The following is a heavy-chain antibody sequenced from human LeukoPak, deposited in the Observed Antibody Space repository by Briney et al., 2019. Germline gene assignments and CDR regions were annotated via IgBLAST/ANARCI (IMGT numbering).Heavy chain of an antibody. CDR2: ISYEGGNK. CDR3: AKVITIFLYGLDV. J-gene: IGHJ6*02. D-gene: IGHD3-3*01. Sequence: GGSLRLSCGASEFTFSSYGIHWVCQAPGKGVEGGAVISYEGGNKYYADSVTGRFTISRDNSKNTLYLQMNSLRDEDTAVYYCAKVITIFLYGLDVWGQGTTVTVSS. V-gene: IGHV3-30*18. CDR1: EFTFSSYG.